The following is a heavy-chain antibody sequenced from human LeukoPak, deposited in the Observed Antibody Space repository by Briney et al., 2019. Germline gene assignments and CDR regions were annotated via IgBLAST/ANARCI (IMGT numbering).Heavy chain of an antibody. V-gene: IGHV3-30*18. Sequence: PGGSLRLSCAASGFTFSSYGMHWVRQAPGKGLEWVAVISYDGSNKYYADSVKGRFTISRDNSKNTLYLQMNSLRAEDTAVYYCAKVPNSYGSGSYWDYWGQGTLVTVSS. CDR3: AKVPNSYGSGSYWDY. J-gene: IGHJ4*02. CDR2: ISYDGSNK. CDR1: GFTFSSYG. D-gene: IGHD3-10*01.